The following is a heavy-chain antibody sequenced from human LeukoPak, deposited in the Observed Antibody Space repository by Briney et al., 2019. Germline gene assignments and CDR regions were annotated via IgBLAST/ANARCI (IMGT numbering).Heavy chain of an antibody. V-gene: IGHV3-23*01. Sequence: SGGSLRLSCAASGFTFSSYGMSWVRQAPGKGLEWVSAISGSGGSTYYADSVKGRFTISRDNSKNTLYLQMNSLRAEDTALYYCARAPGVRYYYYMDVWGKGTTVTVSS. CDR3: ARAPGVRYYYYMDV. J-gene: IGHJ6*03. CDR2: ISGSGGST. CDR1: GFTFSSYG. D-gene: IGHD2-8*01.